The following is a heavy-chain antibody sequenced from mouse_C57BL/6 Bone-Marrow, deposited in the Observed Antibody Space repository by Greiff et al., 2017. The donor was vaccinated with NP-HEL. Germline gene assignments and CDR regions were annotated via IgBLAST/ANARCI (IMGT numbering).Heavy chain of an antibody. D-gene: IGHD4-1*01. CDR3: ASLANWDEDY. J-gene: IGHJ4*01. V-gene: IGHV2-6*01. Sequence: VNVVESGPGLVAPSQSLSITCTVSGFSLTSYGVDWVRQSPGKGLEWLGVIWGVGSTNYNSALKSRLSISKDNSKSQVFLKMNSLQTDDTAMYYCASLANWDEDYWGQGTSVTVSS. CDR1: GFSLTSYG. CDR2: IWGVGST.